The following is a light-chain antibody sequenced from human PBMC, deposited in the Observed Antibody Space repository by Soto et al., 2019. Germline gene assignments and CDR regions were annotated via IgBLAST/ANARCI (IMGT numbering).Light chain of an antibody. V-gene: IGLV2-14*01. Sequence: QSALTQPASVSGSLGQSITISCTGTSSDVGGYNYVSWYQQHPGKDPKVVIFEVTNRTSGVSSRFSGSKSGNTASLTVSGLQAEDEGDYYCSSYTSSSTVVFGGGTKLTVL. CDR3: SSYTSSSTVV. CDR2: EVT. CDR1: SSDVGGYNY. J-gene: IGLJ2*01.